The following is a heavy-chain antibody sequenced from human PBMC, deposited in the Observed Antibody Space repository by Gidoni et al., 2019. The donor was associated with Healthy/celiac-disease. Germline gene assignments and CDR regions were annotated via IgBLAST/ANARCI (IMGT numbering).Heavy chain of an antibody. V-gene: IGHV4-31*03. Sequence: QVQLQESGPGLVKPSQTLSLTCTVSGGSISSGGYYWSWIRQHPGKGLERIGYIYYSGSTYYNPSLKSRVTISVDTSKNQFSLKLSSVTAADTAVYYCARLSRGVVIMLDYWGQGTLVTVSS. D-gene: IGHD3-3*01. CDR2: IYYSGST. CDR1: GGSISSGGYY. CDR3: ARLSRGVVIMLDY. J-gene: IGHJ4*02.